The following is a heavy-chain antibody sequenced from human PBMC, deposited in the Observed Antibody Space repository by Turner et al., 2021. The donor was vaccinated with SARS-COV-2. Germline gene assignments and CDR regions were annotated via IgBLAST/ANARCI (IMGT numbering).Heavy chain of an antibody. V-gene: IGHV3-11*01. J-gene: IGHJ4*02. Sequence: QVQLVESGGGLVKPGGSLRLSCAASGFTFRHYYMSWIRQAPGKGLEWVSYISSSGTIIYYADSVKGRFTISRDNAKNSLFLLLNSLRAEDTAVYYCTRDKEELRYFDWLPKPLDYWGQGTLVTVSS. CDR2: ISSSGTII. CDR1: GFTFRHYY. D-gene: IGHD3-9*01. CDR3: TRDKEELRYFDWLPKPLDY.